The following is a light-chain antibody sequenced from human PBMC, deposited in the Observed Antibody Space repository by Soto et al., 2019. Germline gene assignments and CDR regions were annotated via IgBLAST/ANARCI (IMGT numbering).Light chain of an antibody. CDR3: CSYASSSAPKYV. Sequence: QSVLTQPASVSGSPGQSITISCTGTSSDVGTYNLVSWYQQHPGKAPKLMIYEGSKRPSGVSNRFSGSKSGHTASLTISGIQAEDEADYYCCSYASSSAPKYVFGTGTKVTVL. CDR1: SSDVGTYNL. CDR2: EGS. V-gene: IGLV2-23*01. J-gene: IGLJ1*01.